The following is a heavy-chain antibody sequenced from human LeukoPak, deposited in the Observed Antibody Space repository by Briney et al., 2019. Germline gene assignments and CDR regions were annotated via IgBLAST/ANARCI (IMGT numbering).Heavy chain of an antibody. Sequence: SETLSLTCTVSGGSISSYYWSWIRQPPGKGLEWIGYISYSGNTNYIPSLKSRVTISVDTSKSQFSLKLSSVTAADTAVYYCARGEWELGYYMDVWGKGTAVTISS. CDR2: ISYSGNT. CDR3: ARGEWELGYYMDV. J-gene: IGHJ6*03. V-gene: IGHV4-59*08. CDR1: GGSISSYY. D-gene: IGHD1-26*01.